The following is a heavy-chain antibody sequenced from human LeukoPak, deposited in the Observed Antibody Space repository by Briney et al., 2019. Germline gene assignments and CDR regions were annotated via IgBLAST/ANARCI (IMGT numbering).Heavy chain of an antibody. CDR3: ARWGLGPSFDY. CDR1: GFRFTGYS. CDR2: INAGSDYI. D-gene: IGHD1-26*01. V-gene: IGHV3-21*05. J-gene: IGHJ4*02. Sequence: GGSLRLSCAASGFRFTGYSMTWVRQAPGKGLEWTSYINAGSDYIYYADSVEGRFTISRDNAKNSVSLQMNSLRAEDTAVYYCARWGLGPSFDYWGQGTLVIVSS.